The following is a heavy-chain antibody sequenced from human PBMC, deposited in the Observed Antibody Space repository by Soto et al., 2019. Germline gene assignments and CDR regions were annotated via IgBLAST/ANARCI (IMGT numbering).Heavy chain of an antibody. J-gene: IGHJ4*02. CDR2: IYYSGST. Sequence: SETLSLTCTVSGGSISSYYWSWIRQPPGKGLEWIGYIYYSGSTNYNPSLKSRVTISVDTSKNQFSLKLGSVTAADTAVYYCASSPPQQLPYYFDYWGQGTLVTVSS. CDR1: GGSISSYY. CDR3: ASSPPQQLPYYFDY. V-gene: IGHV4-59*08. D-gene: IGHD6-13*01.